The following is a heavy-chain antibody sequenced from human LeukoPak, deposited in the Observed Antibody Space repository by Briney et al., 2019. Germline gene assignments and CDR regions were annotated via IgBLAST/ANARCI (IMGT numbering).Heavy chain of an antibody. J-gene: IGHJ5*02. V-gene: IGHV3-21*01. CDR1: GFTFSSYS. D-gene: IGHD6-6*01. CDR2: ISSSSSYI. Sequence: GGSLRLSCAASGFTFSSYSMNWVRQAPGKGLEWVSSISSSSSYIYYADSVKGRFTISRDNAKNSLYLQMNSLRAEDTAVYYCARDQIAARPGWFDPWGQGTLVTVSS. CDR3: ARDQIAARPGWFDP.